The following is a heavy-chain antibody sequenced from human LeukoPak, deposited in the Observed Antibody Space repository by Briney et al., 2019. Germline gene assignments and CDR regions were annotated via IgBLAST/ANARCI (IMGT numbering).Heavy chain of an antibody. D-gene: IGHD6-13*01. Sequence: PGGSLRLSCAASGFTVTSNHMNWVRQAPGKGLEWVSIIYTGGTTHYADSLKDRFTISRDDSINTLYLQMNSLRADDTATYYCARDRGGIAAAGDYWGQGTLVTVSS. J-gene: IGHJ4*02. CDR3: ARDRGGIAAAGDY. CDR1: GFTVTSNH. CDR2: IYTGGTT. V-gene: IGHV3-66*01.